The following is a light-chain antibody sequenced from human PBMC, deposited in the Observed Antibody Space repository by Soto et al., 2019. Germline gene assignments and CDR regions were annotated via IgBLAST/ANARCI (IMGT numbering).Light chain of an antibody. CDR2: GAS. CDR1: QSVSSR. J-gene: IGKJ5*01. CDR3: QHYYGTSPIS. Sequence: PGERATLSCRASQSVSSRLAWYQHKSGQAPRLLISGASRRATGIPDRFSGSGSGTDFTLTISRLEPEDFALYYCQHYYGTSPISFGQGTRLDIK. V-gene: IGKV3-20*01.